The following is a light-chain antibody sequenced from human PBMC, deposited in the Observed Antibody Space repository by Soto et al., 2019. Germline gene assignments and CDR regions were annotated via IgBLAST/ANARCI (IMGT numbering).Light chain of an antibody. V-gene: IGLV1-40*01. Sequence: QSVLTQPPSVSGAPGQRVTISCTGGSSNIGAGYDVHWYQQLPGTAPKLLIYGNTNRPSGVPDRFSGSKSGTSASLAITGLQAEDEADYFCQSYDSSMSAYVFGNGTKVTVL. CDR3: QSYDSSMSAYV. CDR1: SSNIGAGYD. CDR2: GNT. J-gene: IGLJ1*01.